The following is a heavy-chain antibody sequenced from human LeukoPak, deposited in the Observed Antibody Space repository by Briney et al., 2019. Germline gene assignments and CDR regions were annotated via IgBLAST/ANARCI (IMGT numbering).Heavy chain of an antibody. J-gene: IGHJ4*02. CDR1: GLTFSSYW. CDR3: ASARGSNYGSLGD. Sequence: GGSLRLSCATSGLTFSSYWMHWVRQAPGKGLVWVSRINSDGSSTSYADSVKGRFTISRDNAKNTLYLQMNSLRAEDTAVYYCASARGSNYGSLGDWGQGTLVTVSS. V-gene: IGHV3-74*01. CDR2: INSDGSST. D-gene: IGHD5-18*01.